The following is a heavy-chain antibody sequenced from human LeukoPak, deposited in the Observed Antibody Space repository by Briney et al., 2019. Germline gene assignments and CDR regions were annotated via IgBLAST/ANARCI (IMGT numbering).Heavy chain of an antibody. J-gene: IGHJ4*02. CDR2: ISGSGGST. D-gene: IGHD3-22*01. CDR1: GFIFSDHY. V-gene: IGHV3-23*01. CDR3: AKEGFHYDRPS. Sequence: PGGSLRLSCAASGFIFSDHYMDWVRQAPGKGLEWVSAISGSGGSTYYADSVKGRFTISRDNSKNTLYLQMNSLRAEDTAVYYCAKEGFHYDRPSWDQGTLVTVSS.